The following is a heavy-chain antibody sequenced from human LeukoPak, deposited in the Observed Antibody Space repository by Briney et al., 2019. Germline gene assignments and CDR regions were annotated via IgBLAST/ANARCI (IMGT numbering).Heavy chain of an antibody. CDR2: IYTSGST. V-gene: IGHV4-4*07. CDR1: GGSISSYH. CDR3: ARAAKYGSGSYNWFDP. D-gene: IGHD3-10*01. Sequence: KPSETLSLTCTVSGGSISSYHWGWIRQPAGKGLEWIGRIYTSGSTNYNPSLKSRVTISVDTSKNQFSLKLSSVTAADTAVYYCARAAKYGSGSYNWFDPWGQGTLVTVSS. J-gene: IGHJ5*02.